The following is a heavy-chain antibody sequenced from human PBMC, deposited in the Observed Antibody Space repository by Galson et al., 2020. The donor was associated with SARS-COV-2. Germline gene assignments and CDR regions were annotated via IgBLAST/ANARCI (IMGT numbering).Heavy chain of an antibody. CDR2: ISYDKSNK. D-gene: IGHD3-16*01. CDR1: GFIFSNYP. V-gene: IGHV3-30-3*01. J-gene: IGHJ1*01. Sequence: GESLKISCAASGFIFSNYPMYWVRQAPGKGLEWVAVISYDKSNKYYADSVKGRFTISRDNSKNTLFLQMNTLRAEDTAVYFCAGADFGRFWGQGTLVTVSS. CDR3: AGADFGRF.